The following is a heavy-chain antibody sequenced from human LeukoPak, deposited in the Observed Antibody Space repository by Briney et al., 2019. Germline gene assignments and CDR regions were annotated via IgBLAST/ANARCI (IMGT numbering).Heavy chain of an antibody. D-gene: IGHD3-22*01. J-gene: IGHJ4*02. Sequence: GGSLRLSCAASGFTFSSYGMHWVRQAPGKGLEWVAVISYDGSNKYYADSVKGRFTISRDNSKNTLYLQMNSLRAEDTAVYYCAKGGYYDSSGYYQPGLWGQGTLVTVSS. CDR2: ISYDGSNK. CDR1: GFTFSSYG. V-gene: IGHV3-30*18. CDR3: AKGGYYDSSGYYQPGL.